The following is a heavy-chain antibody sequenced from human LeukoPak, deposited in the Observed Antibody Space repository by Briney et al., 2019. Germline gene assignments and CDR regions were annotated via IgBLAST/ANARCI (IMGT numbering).Heavy chain of an antibody. CDR3: ASKGYSYGLDY. D-gene: IGHD5-18*01. J-gene: IGHJ4*02. CDR2: ISAYNGNT. CDR1: GYTFTSYG. Sequence: ASVKVSFKASGYTFTSYGISWVRHPPGQGLEWMGWISAYNGNTNYAQKLQGRVTMTTDTSTSTAYMEMRSLRSDDTAVYYCASKGYSYGLDYWGQGTLVTVSS. V-gene: IGHV1-18*01.